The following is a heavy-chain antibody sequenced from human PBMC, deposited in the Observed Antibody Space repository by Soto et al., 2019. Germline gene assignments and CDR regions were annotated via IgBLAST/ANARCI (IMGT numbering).Heavy chain of an antibody. CDR2: IYPGDSDT. J-gene: IGHJ4*02. CDR1: GYSFTSYW. Sequence: GEPLKISCKGSGYSFTSYWIGWAREMPGKGLEWMGIIYPGDSDTRYGPSFQGQVTISADKSITTAYLQWSSLKASDTAMYYCVRRGNQWLEFDYWGQGNLVTVSS. D-gene: IGHD6-19*01. CDR3: VRRGNQWLEFDY. V-gene: IGHV5-51*01.